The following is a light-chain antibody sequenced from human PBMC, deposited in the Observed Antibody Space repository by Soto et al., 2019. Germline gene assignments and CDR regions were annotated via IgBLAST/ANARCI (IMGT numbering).Light chain of an antibody. J-gene: IGLJ2*01. CDR3: AAWDDSLNGHVV. CDR1: SSNIGSNH. V-gene: IGLV1-44*01. Sequence: QAVVTQAPLGSGTPGQRVDISCSGSSSNIGSNHVNWHQQLPATAPKLLIYGNNQRPSGVPDRFSGSKSGTSACLAISGLQSEDEADYYCAAWDDSLNGHVVFGGGTKVTVL. CDR2: GNN.